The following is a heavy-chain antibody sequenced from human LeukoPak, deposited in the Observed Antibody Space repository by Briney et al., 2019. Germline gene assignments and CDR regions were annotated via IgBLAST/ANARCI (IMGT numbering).Heavy chain of an antibody. J-gene: IGHJ4*02. Sequence: SGGSLRLSCAASGFTFSRSWMSWVRQAPGKGLEWVANIKQDGSEKFCVDSLKGRFTISRDNTKNSLYVQMNSLRVEDTAVYYCLTSGGAHWGQGTLVTVSS. CDR1: GFTFSRSW. CDR2: IKQDGSEK. CDR3: LTSGGAH. V-gene: IGHV3-7*01. D-gene: IGHD3-16*01.